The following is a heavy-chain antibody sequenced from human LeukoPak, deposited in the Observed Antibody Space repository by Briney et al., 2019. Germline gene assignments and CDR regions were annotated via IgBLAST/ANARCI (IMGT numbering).Heavy chain of an antibody. CDR2: INPNSGGT. Sequence: EASVKVSCKASGYTFTGYYMHWVRQAPGQGLEWMGWINPNSGGTNYAQKFQGRVTMTRDTSISTAYMELSRLRSDDTAVYYCARAYDILTGYIDYWGQGTLVTVSS. J-gene: IGHJ4*02. CDR3: ARAYDILTGYIDY. CDR1: GYTFTGYY. D-gene: IGHD3-9*01. V-gene: IGHV1-2*02.